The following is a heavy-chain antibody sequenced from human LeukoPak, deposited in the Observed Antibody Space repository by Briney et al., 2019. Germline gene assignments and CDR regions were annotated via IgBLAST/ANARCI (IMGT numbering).Heavy chain of an antibody. V-gene: IGHV3-21*01. CDR1: GFTFSRYS. Sequence: AGGSLRLPCAASGFTFSRYSMNWVRQAPGKGLEWVSSISSSSSFIYYADSVKGRFTISRDNAKNSLYLQMNSLRAEDTAVYYCARDPPLGSCSTISCPHLDYWGQGTLVTVSS. CDR3: ARDPPLGSCSTISCPHLDY. D-gene: IGHD2-2*01. CDR2: ISSSSSFI. J-gene: IGHJ4*02.